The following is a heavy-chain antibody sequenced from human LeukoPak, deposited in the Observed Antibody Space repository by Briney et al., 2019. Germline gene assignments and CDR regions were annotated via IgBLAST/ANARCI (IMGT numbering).Heavy chain of an antibody. Sequence: ASVKVSCKASGYTFTSYGISWVRQAPGQGLEWMGWISAYNGNTNYVQKLQGRGTMTTDTSTSTAYIELRSLRSDDTAVYYCAREIEQWLVRYLDYWGQGTLVTVSS. CDR1: GYTFTSYG. D-gene: IGHD6-19*01. CDR2: ISAYNGNT. J-gene: IGHJ4*02. CDR3: AREIEQWLVRYLDY. V-gene: IGHV1-18*01.